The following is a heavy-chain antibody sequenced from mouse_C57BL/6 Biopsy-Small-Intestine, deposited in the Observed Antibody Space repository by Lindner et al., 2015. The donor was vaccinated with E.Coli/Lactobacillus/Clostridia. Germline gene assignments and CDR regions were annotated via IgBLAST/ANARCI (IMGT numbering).Heavy chain of an antibody. V-gene: IGHV1-81*01. CDR1: GGTSTYYG. CDR2: IIPSLGTV. CDR3: ARLKDVAGWYYYGMDV. Sequence: SVKVSCKASGGTSTYYGISWVRQAPGQGLEWMGGIIPSLGTVNYAQNFQGRVTITADKSTNIAYMELNSLRSEDTAVYYCARLKDVAGWYYYGMDVWGQGTTVTVSA. J-gene: IGHJ1*01. D-gene: IGHD1-1*01.